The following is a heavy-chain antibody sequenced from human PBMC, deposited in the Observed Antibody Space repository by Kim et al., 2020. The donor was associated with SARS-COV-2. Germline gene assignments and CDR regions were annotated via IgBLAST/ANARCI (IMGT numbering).Heavy chain of an antibody. CDR1: GYTFTSYG. V-gene: IGHV1-18*01. Sequence: ASVKVSCKASGYTFTSYGISWVRQAPGQGLEWMGWISAYNGNTNYAQKLQGRVTMTTDTSTSTAYMELRSLRSDDTTVYYCARDGSYYDSSGYYYDAFDIWGQGTMVTVSS. D-gene: IGHD3-22*01. CDR3: ARDGSYYDSSGYYYDAFDI. CDR2: ISAYNGNT. J-gene: IGHJ3*02.